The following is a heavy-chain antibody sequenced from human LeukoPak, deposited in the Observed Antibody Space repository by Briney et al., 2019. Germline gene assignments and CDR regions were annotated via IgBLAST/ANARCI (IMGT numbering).Heavy chain of an antibody. CDR3: ARGRYSGFDF. J-gene: IGHJ3*01. CDR2: TYYRSKRFN. Sequence: SQTLSLTCAISGDSVSSNLIAWNWIRQSPSRGLEWLGRTYYRSKRFNEYAVSVTGRINVNLDTSTNQLSLQLHSVTPEDTAVYYCARGRYSGFDFWGQGTTVTVSS. D-gene: IGHD1-14*01. V-gene: IGHV6-1*01. CDR1: GDSVSSNLIA.